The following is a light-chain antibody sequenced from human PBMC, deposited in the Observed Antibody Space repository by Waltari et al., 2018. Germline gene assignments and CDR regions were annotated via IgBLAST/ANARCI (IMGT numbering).Light chain of an antibody. CDR1: QSVSRY. CDR2: GAS. CDR3: QQRTNWPPWT. J-gene: IGKJ1*01. Sequence: EIVLTQSPATLSLSPGERATLPCRASQSVSRYLAWYQHKPGQAPRLLIYGASNRATGIPARFSGSGSGTDFTLTISRLEPEDFAVYYCQQRTNWPPWTFGQGTKVEIK. V-gene: IGKV3-11*01.